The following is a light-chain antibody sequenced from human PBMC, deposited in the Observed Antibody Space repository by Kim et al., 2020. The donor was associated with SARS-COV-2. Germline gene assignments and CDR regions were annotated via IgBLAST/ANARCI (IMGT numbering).Light chain of an antibody. CDR2: VNRDGSH. Sequence: ASVQLTCILSSGHSSYAIAWHQQQPGKGPRFLMKVNRDGSHIKGDGIPDRFSDSTSGAERYLTISSLQPEDEADYYCQTWDTGIRVFGGGTQLTVL. CDR1: SGHSSYA. CDR3: QTWDTGIRV. V-gene: IGLV4-69*01. J-gene: IGLJ3*02.